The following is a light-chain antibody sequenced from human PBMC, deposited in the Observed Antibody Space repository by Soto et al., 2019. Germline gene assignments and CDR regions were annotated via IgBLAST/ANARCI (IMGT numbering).Light chain of an antibody. J-gene: IGKJ1*01. CDR1: QSVSSN. Sequence: EIVMTQSPATLSVSPGERATLSCRASQSVSSNLAWYQQKPGQAPRLLIYGASTRATGIPARFSGSGSGTDFTLTISSLEPEDFAVYYCQQRSNWPPTWTFGHGIKVDIK. V-gene: IGKV3-11*01. CDR2: GAS. CDR3: QQRSNWPPTWT.